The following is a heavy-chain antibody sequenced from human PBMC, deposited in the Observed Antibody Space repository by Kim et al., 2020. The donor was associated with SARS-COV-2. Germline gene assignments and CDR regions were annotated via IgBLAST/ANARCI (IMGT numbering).Heavy chain of an antibody. J-gene: IGHJ4*02. Sequence: NYNPSLKSRVTISVDTSKNQFSLKLSSVTAADTAVYYCARELSAAAALDYWGQGTLVTVSS. D-gene: IGHD6-13*01. CDR3: ARELSAAAALDY. V-gene: IGHV4-34*01.